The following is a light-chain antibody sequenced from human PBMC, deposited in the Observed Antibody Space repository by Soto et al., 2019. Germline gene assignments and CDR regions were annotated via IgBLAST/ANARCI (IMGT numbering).Light chain of an antibody. CDR1: QSVSNY. Sequence: EIVLTQSPATLSLSPGERATLSCRASQSVSNYLAWYQQKPGQAPRILIYDASNRATGIPARFSGSGSGTDFTLTISSLEPEDFAVYYCQQRSNWPLLTFGGGTKVEFK. V-gene: IGKV3-11*01. J-gene: IGKJ4*01. CDR2: DAS. CDR3: QQRSNWPLLT.